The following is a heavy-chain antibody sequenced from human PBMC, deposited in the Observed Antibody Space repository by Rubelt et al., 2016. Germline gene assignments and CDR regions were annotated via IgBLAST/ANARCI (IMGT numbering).Heavy chain of an antibody. CDR2: IYYSGST. V-gene: IGHV4-59*08. Sequence: QVQLQESGPGLVKPSETLSLTCSVSGGSISSYYWSWIRQPPGKGLEWIGYIYYSGSTNYNPSLKSRVTISVDTSENQFSRKMSSWPAADTAVYYCARTVAGFFRRFDPWGQGTLVTVSS. CDR1: GGSISSYY. D-gene: IGHD6-19*01. CDR3: ARTVAGFFRRFDP. J-gene: IGHJ5*02.